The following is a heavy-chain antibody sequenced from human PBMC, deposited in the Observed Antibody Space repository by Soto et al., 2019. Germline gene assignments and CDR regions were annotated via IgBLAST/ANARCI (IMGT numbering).Heavy chain of an antibody. CDR2: ISYDGSNK. CDR3: AKDRRPNYYYGMDV. D-gene: IGHD6-25*01. J-gene: IGHJ6*02. CDR1: GFTFSSYG. Sequence: QVQLVESGGCVVQPGRSLRLSCAAYGFTFSSYGMHWVRQAPGKGLEWVAVISYDGSNKYYADSVKGRFTISRDNSKNALYLQMNSLRAEDTAVYYCAKDRRPNYYYGMDVCGQGTTVTVSS. V-gene: IGHV3-30*18.